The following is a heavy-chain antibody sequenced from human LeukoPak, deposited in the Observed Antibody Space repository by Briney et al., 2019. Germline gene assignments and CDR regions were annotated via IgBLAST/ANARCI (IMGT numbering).Heavy chain of an antibody. Sequence: SETLSPTCGVYGGSFSGYFWGWIRQPPGKGLEWIGEITPSVSPNYTPSLKSRVSISIDTSKKKLSLRLTSVTAADSAVYYCASSFYYDSRDYWGQGTLVTVSS. D-gene: IGHD3-22*01. V-gene: IGHV4-34*01. CDR1: GGSFSGYF. CDR3: ASSFYYDSRDY. CDR2: ITPSVSP. J-gene: IGHJ4*02.